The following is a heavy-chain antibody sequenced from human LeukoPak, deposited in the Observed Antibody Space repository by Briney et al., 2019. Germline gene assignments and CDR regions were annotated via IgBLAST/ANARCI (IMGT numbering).Heavy chain of an antibody. J-gene: IGHJ4*02. CDR2: ISSSGSYI. CDR3: ARQTVAGPRGSFDF. D-gene: IGHD6-19*01. CDR1: GFTFSSFS. V-gene: IGHV3-21*01. Sequence: GGSLRLSCAASGFTFSSFSMNWVRQAPGKGLEWVSSISSSGSYIYYADSVKGRFTISRDNAKNSLYLQMNSLRAEDTAVYYCARQTVAGPRGSFDFWGQGTLVTVSS.